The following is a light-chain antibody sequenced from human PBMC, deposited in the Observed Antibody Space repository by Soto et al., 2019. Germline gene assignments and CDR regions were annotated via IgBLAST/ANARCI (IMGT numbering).Light chain of an antibody. J-gene: IGLJ3*02. V-gene: IGLV2-8*01. Sequence: QSALTQPASASGSPGQSVTISCTGTSSDVGGYNYVSWYQQYPGRAPKLMIYEVTKRPSGVPDRFSGSKSGNTASLTVSGLQAADEADYYCSSYAASNNFYFVFGGGTQLTVL. CDR1: SSDVGGYNY. CDR2: EVT. CDR3: SSYAASNNFYFV.